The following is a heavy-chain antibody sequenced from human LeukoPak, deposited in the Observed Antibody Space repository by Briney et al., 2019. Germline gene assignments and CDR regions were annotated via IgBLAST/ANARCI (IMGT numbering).Heavy chain of an antibody. CDR3: ARGTRKDCDY. CDR1: GGSISSGGYY. V-gene: IGHV4-30-2*05. CDR2: IYHSGST. J-gene: IGHJ4*02. Sequence: SQTLSLTCTVSGGSISSGGYYWSWIRQPPGKGLEWIGYIYHSGSTYYNPSLKSRVTISVDTSKNQFSLKLSSVTAADTAVYYCARGTRKDCDYWGQGTLVTVSS.